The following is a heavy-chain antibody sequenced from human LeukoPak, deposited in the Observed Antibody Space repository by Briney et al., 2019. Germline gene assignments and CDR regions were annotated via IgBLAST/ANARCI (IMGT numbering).Heavy chain of an antibody. V-gene: IGHV4-39*07. CDR1: GGSIRSSSYY. CDR2: IYYSGST. J-gene: IGHJ5*02. D-gene: IGHD1-14*01. Sequence: PSETLSLTCTVSGGSIRSSSYYWGWIRQPPGKGLEWIGSIYYSGSTYYNPSLKSRVTISVDTSKNQFSLKLTSVTAADTAVYYCARDAQVYNWFDPWGQGTLVTVSS. CDR3: ARDAQVYNWFDP.